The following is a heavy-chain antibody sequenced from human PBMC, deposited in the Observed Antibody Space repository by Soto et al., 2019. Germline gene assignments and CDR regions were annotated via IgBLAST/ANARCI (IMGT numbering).Heavy chain of an antibody. J-gene: IGHJ6*02. Sequence: ASVKVSCKASGYTFTSYGISWVRQAPGQGLEWMGWISAYNGNTNYAQKLQGRVTMTTDTSTSTAYMELRSLRSDDTAMYYCARDPPYSSSSEGYYYYGMDVWGQGTTVTVSS. CDR3: ARDPPYSSSSEGYYYYGMDV. CDR1: GYTFTSYG. V-gene: IGHV1-18*04. CDR2: ISAYNGNT. D-gene: IGHD6-6*01.